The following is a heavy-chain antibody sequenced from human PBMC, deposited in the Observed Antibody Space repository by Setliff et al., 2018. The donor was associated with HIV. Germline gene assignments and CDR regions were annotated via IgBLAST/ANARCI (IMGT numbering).Heavy chain of an antibody. CDR3: ARTPEDYDQYFFDR. CDR1: DDPINSFY. D-gene: IGHD3-22*01. CDR2: IYTSGST. V-gene: IGHV4-4*09. Sequence: SETLSLTCTVSDDPINSFYWSWIRQPPGKGLEWIGYIYTSGSTNYNPSLAGRVTISVDTSKNQFSLKLSSVTAADTAVYYCARTPEDYDQYFFDRWGQGTLVTVSS. J-gene: IGHJ4*02.